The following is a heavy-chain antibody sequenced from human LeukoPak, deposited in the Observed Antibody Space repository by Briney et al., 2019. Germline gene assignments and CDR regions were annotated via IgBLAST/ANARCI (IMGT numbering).Heavy chain of an antibody. CDR2: ISGSGDNT. V-gene: IGHV3-23*01. Sequence: GGSLRLSCAASGFTFSSYAMSWVRQAPGKGLEWVSGISGSGDNTYYADSVKGRFTISRDNCKNTLYVQVNSLGTEDTAAYYCAKGSSYDSSGSFYFDSWGQGPLVTVSS. CDR3: AKGSSYDSSGSFYFDS. D-gene: IGHD3-22*01. CDR1: GFTFSSYA. J-gene: IGHJ4*02.